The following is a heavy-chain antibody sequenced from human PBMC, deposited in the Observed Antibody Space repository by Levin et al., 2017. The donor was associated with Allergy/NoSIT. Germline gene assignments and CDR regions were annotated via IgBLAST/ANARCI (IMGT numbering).Heavy chain of an antibody. CDR1: GGSFSGYY. V-gene: IGHV4-34*01. CDR3: ARFFYEVRGVNWFDP. CDR2: INHSGST. D-gene: IGHD3-10*01. J-gene: IGHJ5*02. Sequence: PSETLSLTCAVYGGSFSGYYWSWIRQPPGKGLEWIGEINHSGSTNYNPSLKSRVTISVDTSKNQFSLKLSSVTAADTAVYYCARFFYEVRGVNWFDPWGQGTLVTVSS.